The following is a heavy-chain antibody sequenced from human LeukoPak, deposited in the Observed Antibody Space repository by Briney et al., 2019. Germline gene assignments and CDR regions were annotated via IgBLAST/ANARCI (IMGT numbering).Heavy chain of an antibody. Sequence: GSLRLSCAASGFTFSSYAMSWIRQPPGKGLEWIGEINHSGSTNYNPSLKSRVTISVDTSKNQFSLKLSSVTAADTAVYYCARGRTVTMIVVVIPCYFDYWGQGTLVTVSS. J-gene: IGHJ4*02. CDR2: INHSGST. CDR1: GFTFSSYA. D-gene: IGHD3-22*01. V-gene: IGHV4-34*01. CDR3: ARGRTVTMIVVVIPCYFDY.